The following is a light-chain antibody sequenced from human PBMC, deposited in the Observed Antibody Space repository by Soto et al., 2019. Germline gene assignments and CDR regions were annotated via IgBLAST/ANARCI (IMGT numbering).Light chain of an antibody. V-gene: IGLV1-40*01. CDR2: ETT. CDR1: DSNFGACYD. J-gene: IGLJ3*02. Sequence: QSVLTQPPSVSGAPGQRVTISCTGSDSNFGACYDVHWYQQIPGTAPTLLIFETTSRPSGVPDRFSASKSGTSASLAITGFLTADEAPDYYRSYDDSLRGCVFGGGTKLTVL. CDR3: RSYDDSLRGCV.